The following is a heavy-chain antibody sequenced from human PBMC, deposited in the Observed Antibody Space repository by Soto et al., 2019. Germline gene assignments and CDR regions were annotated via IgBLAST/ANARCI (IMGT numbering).Heavy chain of an antibody. J-gene: IGHJ4*02. Sequence: ASVTVSCKTSAYTFTSYGISWVRQAPDQGLEWMGWISAYNGNTNYAQKLQGRVTMTTDTSTSTAYMELRSLRSDDTAVYYCAKLARYGSGSSLYYFDYLGQGTLVTVSS. V-gene: IGHV1-18*01. CDR3: AKLARYGSGSSLYYFDY. D-gene: IGHD3-10*01. CDR2: ISAYNGNT. CDR1: AYTFTSYG.